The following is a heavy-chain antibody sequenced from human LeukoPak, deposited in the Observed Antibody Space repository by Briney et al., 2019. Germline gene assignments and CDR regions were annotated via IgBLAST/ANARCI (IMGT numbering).Heavy chain of an antibody. CDR2: LSYSEST. CDR1: GGSISSGGYY. Sequence: PSETLSLTCTVSGGSISSGGYYWSWIRQHPGKGLEWIGFLSYSESTYYNPSLRTRVTTSVDTSKNQFSLELSSVTAADTAVYYCARGGDFGDYWGQGTLVTVSS. V-gene: IGHV4-31*03. J-gene: IGHJ4*02. D-gene: IGHD3-10*01. CDR3: ARGGDFGDY.